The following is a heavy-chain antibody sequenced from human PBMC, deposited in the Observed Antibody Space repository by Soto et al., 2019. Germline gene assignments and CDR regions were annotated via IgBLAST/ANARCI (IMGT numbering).Heavy chain of an antibody. CDR1: GGSISSSSYY. D-gene: IGHD3-10*01. CDR2: IYYSGST. CDR3: TRGPLPLGWFDP. V-gene: IGHV4-39*01. J-gene: IGHJ5*02. Sequence: SETLSLTCTVSGGSISSSSYYWGWIRQPPGKGLEWIGSIYYSGSTYYNPSLKSRVTISVDTSKNQFSLKLSSVTAADTAVYYCTRGPLPLGWFDPWGQGTLVTVS.